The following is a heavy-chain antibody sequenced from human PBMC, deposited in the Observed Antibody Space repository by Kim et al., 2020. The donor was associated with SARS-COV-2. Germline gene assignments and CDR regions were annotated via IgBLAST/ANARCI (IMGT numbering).Heavy chain of an antibody. V-gene: IGHV4-34*01. D-gene: IGHD3-10*01. Sequence: SETLSLTCAVFGGSFNGYFWSWIRQPPGKGLEWIGEINHSGSTQDNPSLKSRLTISVDTSKKQFSLKLTSVTAADTAVYYCARIGYGSGSFDYSGQGTLVTVSS. CDR3: ARIGYGSGSFDY. CDR2: INHSGST. CDR1: GGSFNGYF. J-gene: IGHJ4*02.